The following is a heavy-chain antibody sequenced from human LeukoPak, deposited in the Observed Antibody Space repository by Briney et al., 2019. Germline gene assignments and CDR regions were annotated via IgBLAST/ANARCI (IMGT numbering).Heavy chain of an antibody. CDR3: ARGNGWYAY. D-gene: IGHD6-19*01. V-gene: IGHV4-34*01. Sequence: SETLSLTCAVSGGSFSGYYWSWIRQPPGKGLEWIGEINHSGSTNYNPSLRSRVTISVDTSKNQFSLKLSSVTAADTAVYYCARGNGWYAYWGQGTLVTVSS. J-gene: IGHJ4*02. CDR1: GGSFSGYY. CDR2: INHSGST.